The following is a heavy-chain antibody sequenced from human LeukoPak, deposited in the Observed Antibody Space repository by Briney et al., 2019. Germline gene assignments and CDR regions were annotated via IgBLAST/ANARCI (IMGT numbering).Heavy chain of an antibody. CDR2: ISWNSGSI. CDR1: GFTFDDYA. V-gene: IGHV3-9*01. Sequence: PGGSLRLSCAASGFTFDDYAMHWVRQAPGKGLEWVSGISWNSGSIGYADSVKGRFTISRDNAKNSLYLQMNSLRAEDTALYYCAKGRWLVGSFHYFDYWGQGTLVTVSS. D-gene: IGHD6-19*01. CDR3: AKGRWLVGSFHYFDY. J-gene: IGHJ4*02.